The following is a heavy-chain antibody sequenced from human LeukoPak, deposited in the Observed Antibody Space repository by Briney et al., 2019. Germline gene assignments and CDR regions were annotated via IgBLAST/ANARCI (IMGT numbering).Heavy chain of an antibody. J-gene: IGHJ6*02. V-gene: IGHV1-18*01. CDR3: ARGLTIFGVARYYYGMDV. CDR1: GYTFTSYG. CDR2: ISAYNGNT. Sequence: ASVKVSCKASGYTFTSYGISWVRQAPGQGLEWMGWISAYNGNTNYAQKLQGRVTMTTDTSTSTAYMELRSLRSDDTAVYYCARGLTIFGVARYYYGMDVWGQGTTVTVSS. D-gene: IGHD3-3*01.